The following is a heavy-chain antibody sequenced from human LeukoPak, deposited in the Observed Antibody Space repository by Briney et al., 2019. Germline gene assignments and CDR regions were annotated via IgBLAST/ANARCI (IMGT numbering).Heavy chain of an antibody. D-gene: IGHD6-19*01. CDR1: GFTFSSYA. CDR2: ISGSGGST. Sequence: GGSLRLSCAASGFTFSSYAMSWVRQAPGKGLEWVSAISGSGGSTYYADSVKGRFTISRDNSKNTLYLQMNSLRAEDTAVYFCARGDSSGWYFDYWGQGTLVTVSS. V-gene: IGHV3-23*01. J-gene: IGHJ4*02. CDR3: ARGDSSGWYFDY.